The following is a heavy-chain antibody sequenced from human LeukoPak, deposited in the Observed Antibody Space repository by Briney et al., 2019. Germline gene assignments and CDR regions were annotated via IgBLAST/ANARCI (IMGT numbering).Heavy chain of an antibody. CDR1: GDSISNTY. CDR3: ARAPGYSSSWYDRSWFDP. D-gene: IGHD6-13*01. V-gene: IGHV4-4*07. CDR2: MYTSGST. J-gene: IGHJ5*02. Sequence: SETLSLTCTVSGDSISNTYWSWIRQPAGKGLEWIGHMYTSGSTNYNPSLKSRVTMSVDTSKNQFSLKLSSVTAADTAVYYCARAPGYSSSWYDRSWFDPWGQGTLVTVSS.